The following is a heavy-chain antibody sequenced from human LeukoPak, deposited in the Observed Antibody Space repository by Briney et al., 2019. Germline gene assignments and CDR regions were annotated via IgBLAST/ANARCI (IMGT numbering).Heavy chain of an antibody. CDR2: ISYDGSNK. Sequence: GGSLRLSCAASGFTFSSYAMHWVRQAPGKWLEWVAVISYDGSNKYYADSVKGRFTISRDNSKNTLYLQMNSLRAEDTAVYYCARVTYYDFWSGAGFDYWGQGTLVTVSS. D-gene: IGHD3-3*01. CDR1: GFTFSSYA. V-gene: IGHV3-30*04. J-gene: IGHJ4*02. CDR3: ARVTYYDFWSGAGFDY.